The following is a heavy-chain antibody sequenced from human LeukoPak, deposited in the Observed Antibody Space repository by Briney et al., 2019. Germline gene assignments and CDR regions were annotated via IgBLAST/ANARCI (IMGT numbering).Heavy chain of an antibody. CDR3: ARVGILFWSGYSGPYDY. CDR1: GGSISSYY. D-gene: IGHD3-3*01. V-gene: IGHV4-59*04. J-gene: IGHJ4*02. Sequence: SETLSLTCTVSGGSISSYYWSWIRQPPGKGLEWIGYIYYSGSTYYNPSLKSRVTISVDTSKNQFSLKLSSVTAADTAVYYCARVGILFWSGYSGPYDYWGQGTLVTVSS. CDR2: IYYSGST.